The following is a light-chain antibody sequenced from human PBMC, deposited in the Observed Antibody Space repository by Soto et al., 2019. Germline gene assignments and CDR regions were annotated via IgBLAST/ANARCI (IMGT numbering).Light chain of an antibody. CDR2: GAS. Sequence: EILLTQSPGTLSLSPGERATLSCRASQSVSSSYLAWYQQKPGQAPRLLIYGASSRATGIPDRFSGSGSRTDITLTISRLEPEDFAVYSCRQYGSSPRLTFGGGTKVEIK. CDR3: RQYGSSPRLT. J-gene: IGKJ4*01. CDR1: QSVSSSY. V-gene: IGKV3-20*01.